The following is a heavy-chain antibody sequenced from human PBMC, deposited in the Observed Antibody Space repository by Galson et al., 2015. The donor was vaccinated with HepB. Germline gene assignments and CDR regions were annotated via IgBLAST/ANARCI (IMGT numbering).Heavy chain of an antibody. CDR2: IKQDGSEK. D-gene: IGHD3-10*01. CDR3: AREDITMVQGVLVDAFDI. J-gene: IGHJ3*02. V-gene: IGHV3-7*01. CDR1: GFTFSSYW. Sequence: SLRLSCAASGFTFSSYWMSWVRQAPGKGLEWVANIKQDGSEKYYVDSVKDRFTISRDNAKNSLYLQMNSLRAEDTAVYYCAREDITMVQGVLVDAFDIWGQGTMVTVSS.